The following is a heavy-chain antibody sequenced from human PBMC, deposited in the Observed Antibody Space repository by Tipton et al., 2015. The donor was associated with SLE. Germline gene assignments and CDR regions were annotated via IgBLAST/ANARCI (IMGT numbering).Heavy chain of an antibody. CDR3: ASGKLSYGGGDN. Sequence: ILSLTCAVYGGSLNDYFWTWIRQPPGKGLEWIGQTSHSGRSIYNPSLRSRVTISVDTSKMQFSLRLNSVTAADTAVYYCASGKLSYGGGDNWGQGTLVTVSS. D-gene: IGHD4-23*01. V-gene: IGHV4-34*01. CDR1: GGSLNDYF. CDR2: TSHSGRS. J-gene: IGHJ4*02.